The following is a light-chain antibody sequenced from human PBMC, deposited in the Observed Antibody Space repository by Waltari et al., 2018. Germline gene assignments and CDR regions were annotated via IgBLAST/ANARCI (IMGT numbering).Light chain of an antibody. J-gene: IGKJ4*01. V-gene: IGKV3-15*01. Sequence: RVMTQSPATLSVSRGERATLSCRARRSVSNNLAWYQQKPGQAPRLLIYAASTRATGIPARFSGSGSGTEFTLTISSLQSEDFAIYYCQQYYGWPQSFGGGTKVEIK. CDR1: RSVSNN. CDR3: QQYYGWPQS. CDR2: AAS.